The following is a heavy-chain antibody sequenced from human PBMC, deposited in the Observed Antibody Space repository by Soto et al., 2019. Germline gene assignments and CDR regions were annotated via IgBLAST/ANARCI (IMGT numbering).Heavy chain of an antibody. V-gene: IGHV3-30*18. J-gene: IGHJ6*02. CDR2: ISYDGSNK. Sequence: QVQLVESGGGVVQPGRSLRLSCAASGFTFSSYGMHWVRQAPGKGLEWVAVISYDGSNKYYADSVKGRFTISRDNSXXTLYLQMKSLRAEDTAVYYCAKGGGVVVITSGMDVWGQGTTVTVSS. CDR3: AKGGGVVVITSGMDV. CDR1: GFTFSSYG. D-gene: IGHD3-22*01.